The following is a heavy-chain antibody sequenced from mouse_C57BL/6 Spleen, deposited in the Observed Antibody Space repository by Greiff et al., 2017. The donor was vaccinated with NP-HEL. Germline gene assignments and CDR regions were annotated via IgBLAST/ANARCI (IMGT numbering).Heavy chain of an antibody. J-gene: IGHJ3*01. D-gene: IGHD1-1*01. CDR2: IDPENGDT. V-gene: IGHV14-4*01. Sequence: EVQLQQSGAELVRPGASVKLSCTASGFNIKDDYMHWVKQRPEQGLEWNGWIDPENGDTEYASKFQGKATITADTSSNTAYLQLSSLTSEGTAVYYCTSDYGRSLSIAYWGQGTPVTVSA. CDR3: TSDYGRSLSIAY. CDR1: GFNIKDDY.